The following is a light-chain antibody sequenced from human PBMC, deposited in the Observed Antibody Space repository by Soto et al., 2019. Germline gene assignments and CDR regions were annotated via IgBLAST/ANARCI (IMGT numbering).Light chain of an antibody. CDR2: AAS. CDR3: QHRYSTLPWT. V-gene: IGKV1-39*01. CDR1: QSISSY. Sequence: DIQMTQSPSSLSASVGDRVTITCRARQSISSYLNWYQQKPGKAPKLLIYAASSLQSWVPSRFSGSGSGTAFTLTISSLQTEDFSTYDCQHRYSTLPWTFGQGTNVEIK. J-gene: IGKJ1*01.